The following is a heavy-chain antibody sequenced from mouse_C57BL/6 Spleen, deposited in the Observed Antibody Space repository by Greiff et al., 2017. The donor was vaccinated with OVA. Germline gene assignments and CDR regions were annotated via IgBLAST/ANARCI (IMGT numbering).Heavy chain of an antibody. V-gene: IGHV1-80*01. D-gene: IGHD2-4*01. Sequence: QVQLQQSGAELVKPGASVKISCKASGYAFSSYWMNWVKQRPGKGLEWIGQIYPGDGDTNYNGKFKGKATLTADKSSSTAYMQLSSLTSEDSAVYFCATDYDGGDAMDYWGQGTSVTVSS. CDR1: GYAFSSYW. CDR2: IYPGDGDT. J-gene: IGHJ4*01. CDR3: ATDYDGGDAMDY.